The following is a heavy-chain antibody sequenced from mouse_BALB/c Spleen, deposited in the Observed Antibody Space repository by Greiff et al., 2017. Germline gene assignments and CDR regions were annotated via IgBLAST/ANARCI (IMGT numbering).Heavy chain of an antibody. CDR3: AREFITTVPRAMDY. V-gene: IGHV5-4*02. J-gene: IGHJ4*01. CDR2: ISDGGSYT. CDR1: GFTFSDYY. D-gene: IGHD1-1*01. Sequence: EVMLVESGGGLVKPGGSLKLSCAASGFTFSDYYMYWVRQTPEKRLEWVATISDGGSYTYYPDSVKGRFTISRDNAKNNLYLQMSSLKSEDTAMYYCAREFITTVPRAMDYWGQGTSVTVSS.